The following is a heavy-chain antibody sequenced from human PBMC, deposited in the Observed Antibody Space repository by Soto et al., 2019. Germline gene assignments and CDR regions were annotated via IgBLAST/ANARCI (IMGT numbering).Heavy chain of an antibody. J-gene: IGHJ4*02. D-gene: IGHD2-2*01. CDR2: ISSSSYI. Sequence: GGSLRLSCAASGFTFSSYSMNWVRQAPGKGLEWVSSISSSSYIYYADSVKGRFTISRDKAKNSLYLQMNSLRAEDTAVYYCARDRYCSSTSCRNYFDYWGQGTLVTVSS. CDR3: ARDRYCSSTSCRNYFDY. V-gene: IGHV3-21*01. CDR1: GFTFSSYS.